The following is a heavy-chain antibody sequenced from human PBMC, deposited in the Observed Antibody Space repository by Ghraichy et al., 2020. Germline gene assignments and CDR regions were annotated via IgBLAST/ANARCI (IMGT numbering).Heavy chain of an antibody. J-gene: IGHJ4*02. D-gene: IGHD3-10*01. CDR1: GFTFGDYA. V-gene: IGHV3-49*03. CDR3: TRGGSRLWGPPLFDY. CDR2: IRSKAYGGTT. Sequence: GGSLRLSCTASGFTFGDYAMSWFRQAPGKGLEWVGFIRSKAYGGTTEYAASVKGRFTISRDDSKSIAYLQMNSLKTEDTAVYYCTRGGSRLWGPPLFDYWGEGSLVTVSS.